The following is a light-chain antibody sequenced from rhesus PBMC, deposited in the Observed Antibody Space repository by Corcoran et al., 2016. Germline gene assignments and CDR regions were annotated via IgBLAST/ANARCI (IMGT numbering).Light chain of an antibody. CDR2: DAS. CDR3: LQGYSTPLT. Sequence: DIQMTQSPSSLSASVGDTVTITCQASQGISKYLAWYQQKPGKAPKLLIYDASTLQRGVPSRFSGSGAGTDFTLTISSLQPEDFAAYYCLQGYSTPLTFGGGTKVGLK. J-gene: IGKJ4*01. V-gene: IGKV1-25*01. CDR1: QGISKY.